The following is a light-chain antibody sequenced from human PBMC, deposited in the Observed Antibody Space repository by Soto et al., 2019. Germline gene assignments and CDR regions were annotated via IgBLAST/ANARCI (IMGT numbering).Light chain of an antibody. CDR3: SSYTSSSTLLV. Sequence: QSALTQPASVSGSPGQSITISCTGTSSDVGGYNYVSWYQQHPSKAPKLMIYEVSNRPSGVSNRFSGSKSGNTASLTISGLQAEDAADYYCSSYTSSSTLLVFGGGTKLTVL. CDR2: EVS. J-gene: IGLJ2*01. CDR1: SSDVGGYNY. V-gene: IGLV2-14*01.